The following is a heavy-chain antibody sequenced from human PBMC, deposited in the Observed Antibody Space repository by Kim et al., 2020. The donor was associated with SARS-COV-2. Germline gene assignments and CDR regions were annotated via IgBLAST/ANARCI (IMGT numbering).Heavy chain of an antibody. CDR2: IKQDGSEK. CDR1: GFTFSSYW. D-gene: IGHD3-9*01. CDR3: ARAILTGYYRYYYYYYGMDV. Sequence: GGSLRLSCAASGFTFSSYWMSWVRQAPGKGLEWVANIKQDGSEKYYVDSVKGRFTISRDNAKNSLYLQMNSLRAEDTAVYYCARAILTGYYRYYYYYYGMDVWGQGTTVTVSS. J-gene: IGHJ6*02. V-gene: IGHV3-7*01.